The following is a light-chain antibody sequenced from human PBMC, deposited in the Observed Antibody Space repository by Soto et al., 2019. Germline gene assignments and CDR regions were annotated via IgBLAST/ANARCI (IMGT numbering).Light chain of an antibody. CDR3: SSYTSSATLVV. J-gene: IGLJ2*01. CDR2: DVS. V-gene: IGLV2-14*01. CDR1: SSDVGTYNY. Sequence: QSALTQPASVSGSPGQSITISCTGTSSDVGTYNYVSWYQQYPGRAPKLMIYDVSSRPFGVSNRFSGSKSGNTASLTISGLQAEDEADYYCSSYTSSATLVVFGGGTKLTVL.